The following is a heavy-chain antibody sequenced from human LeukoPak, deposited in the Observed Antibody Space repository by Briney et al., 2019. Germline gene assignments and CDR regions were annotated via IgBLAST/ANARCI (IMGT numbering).Heavy chain of an antibody. V-gene: IGHV3-53*01. J-gene: IGHJ1*01. CDR1: GFTVINNC. CDR2: IYSGGRT. D-gene: IGHD1-26*01. Sequence: GGSLRLSCAASGFTVINNCLTWVRQAPGKGLEWVSDIYSGGRTHFADSVKGRFTISRDSSKNTLYLQMNSLRAEDTAVYYCAMGATREYFQFWGQGTLVTVSS. CDR3: AMGATREYFQF.